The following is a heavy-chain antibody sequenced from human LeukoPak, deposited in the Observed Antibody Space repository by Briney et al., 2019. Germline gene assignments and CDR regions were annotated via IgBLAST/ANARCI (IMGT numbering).Heavy chain of an antibody. CDR3: ARTTEGYCRGRSCYSYYYYMDV. CDR1: GDSINTHY. J-gene: IGHJ6*03. D-gene: IGHD2-15*01. Sequence: PSETLSLTCNVSGDSINTHYWSWIRQPAGKGLEWIGRVYPTGSTNYNPSLKSRVTMSVDTSKDQFSLKLSSVTAADTAVYYCARTTEGYCRGRSCYSYYYYMDVWGKGTTVTVSS. V-gene: IGHV4-4*07. CDR2: VYPTGST.